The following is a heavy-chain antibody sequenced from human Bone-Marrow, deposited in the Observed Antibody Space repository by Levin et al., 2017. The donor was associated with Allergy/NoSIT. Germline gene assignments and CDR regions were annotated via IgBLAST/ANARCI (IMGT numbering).Heavy chain of an antibody. D-gene: IGHD6-19*01. V-gene: IGHV1-69*01. CDR1: GGTFSSYA. CDR2: IIPIFGTA. J-gene: IGHJ6*02. CDR3: ARDLAVAGSYYYYGMDV. Sequence: KISCKASGGTFSSYAISWVRQAPGQGLEWMGGIIPIFGTANYAQKFQGRVTITADESTSTAYMELSSLRSEDTAVYYCARDLAVAGSYYYYGMDVWGQGTTVTVSS.